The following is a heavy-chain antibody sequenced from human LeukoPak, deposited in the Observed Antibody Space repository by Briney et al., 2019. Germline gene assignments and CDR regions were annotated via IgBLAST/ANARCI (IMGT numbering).Heavy chain of an antibody. Sequence: GGSLRLSCAASGFTFDDYAMHWVRQAPGKGLEWVSGISRHSGRIGYADSVKGRFTISRDNAKNSLYLQMNSLRAEDTAVYYCARDLGRWSGYYTNSPNFDYWGQGTLVTVSS. J-gene: IGHJ4*02. V-gene: IGHV3-9*01. CDR2: ISRHSGRI. CDR1: GFTFDDYA. CDR3: ARDLGRWSGYYTNSPNFDY. D-gene: IGHD3/OR15-3a*01.